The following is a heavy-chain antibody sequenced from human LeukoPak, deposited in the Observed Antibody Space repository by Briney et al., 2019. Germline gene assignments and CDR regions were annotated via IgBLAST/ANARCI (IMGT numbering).Heavy chain of an antibody. CDR1: GFSFRSFW. J-gene: IGHJ4*02. V-gene: IGHV3-7*04. Sequence: GGSLRLSCAASGFSFRSFWMSWVRQAPGEGLEWVASIKEDGSDKYYVESVKGRFTISRENARNSLYLQMNSLRAEDTAVYYCARVLWFGGIYYFDYWGQGTLVTVSS. CDR3: ARVLWFGGIYYFDY. CDR2: IKEDGSDK. D-gene: IGHD3-10*01.